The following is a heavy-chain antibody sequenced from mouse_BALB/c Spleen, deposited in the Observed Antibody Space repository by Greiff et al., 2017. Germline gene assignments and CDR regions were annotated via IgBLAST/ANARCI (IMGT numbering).Heavy chain of an antibody. Sequence: QVQLQQSGAELAKPGASVKMSCKASGYTFTSYWMHWVKQRPGQGLEWIRYINPSTGYTEYNQKFKDKATLTADKSSSTAYMQLSSLTSEDSAVYYCAREGFAYWGQGTLVTVSA. CDR2: INPSTGYT. CDR1: GYTFTSYW. J-gene: IGHJ3*01. V-gene: IGHV1-7*01. CDR3: AREGFAY.